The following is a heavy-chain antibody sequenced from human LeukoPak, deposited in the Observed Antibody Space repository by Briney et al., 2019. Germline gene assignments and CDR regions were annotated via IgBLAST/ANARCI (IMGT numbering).Heavy chain of an antibody. J-gene: IGHJ4*02. CDR2: IHYTGSTD. Sequence: SETLSLTCTVSGGSITGYYWSWVRQPPGKGLEYIAYIHYTGSTDSDYNPSLKSRVTISVDTSKNQFSLKLSSVTAADTAVYYCARLNIIGSSPVHHFDYWGQGTLVIVSS. CDR3: ARLNIIGSSPVHHFDY. CDR1: GGSITGYY. V-gene: IGHV4-59*08. D-gene: IGHD6-13*01.